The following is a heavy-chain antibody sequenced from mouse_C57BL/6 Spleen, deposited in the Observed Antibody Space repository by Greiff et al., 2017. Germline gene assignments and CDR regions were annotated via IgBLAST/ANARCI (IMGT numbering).Heavy chain of an antibody. V-gene: IGHV1-52*01. D-gene: IGHD1-1*01. CDR1: GYTFTSYW. CDR3: ARRGFITTVVATDYYAMDY. Sequence: QVQLQQPGAELVRPGSSVKLSCKASGYTFTSYWMHWVKQRPIQGLEWIGNIDPSDSETHYNQKFKDKATLTVGKSSSTAYMQLSSLTSEDSAVYYCARRGFITTVVATDYYAMDYWGQGTSVTVSS. J-gene: IGHJ4*01. CDR2: IDPSDSET.